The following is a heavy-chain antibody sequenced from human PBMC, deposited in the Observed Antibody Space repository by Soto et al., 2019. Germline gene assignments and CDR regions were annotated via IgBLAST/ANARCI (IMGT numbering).Heavy chain of an antibody. CDR3: ARVQRQLYFPHHYYGMDV. CDR1: GGTFSSYA. J-gene: IGHJ6*02. D-gene: IGHD5-18*01. V-gene: IGHV1-69*13. Sequence: SVKVSCKASGGTFSSYAISWVRQAHGQGLEWMGGLIPIFGTANNAQKFQGRVTITADESTSTAYMELSSLRSEDTAVYYCARVQRQLYFPHHYYGMDVSG. CDR2: LIPIFGTA.